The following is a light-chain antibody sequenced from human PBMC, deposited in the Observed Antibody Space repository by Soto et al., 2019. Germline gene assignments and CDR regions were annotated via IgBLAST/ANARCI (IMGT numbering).Light chain of an antibody. J-gene: IGKJ5*01. CDR2: DAS. CDR3: QQYENLPT. CDR1: QNINNY. Sequence: DIQMTQNQSSLSASVGDRVTITCQASQNINNYLNWYQQKPGRAPKLLIYDASNLEAGVPSRFRGSGSGTDFTFTISRLQPEDIATYYCQQYENLPTFGQGTLLEVK. V-gene: IGKV1-33*01.